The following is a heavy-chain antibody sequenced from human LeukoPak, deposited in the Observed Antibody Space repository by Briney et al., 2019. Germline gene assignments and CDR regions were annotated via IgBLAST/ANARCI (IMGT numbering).Heavy chain of an antibody. CDR1: GGSISSYY. CDR3: ARGPYYYDSSGYYPVY. V-gene: IGHV4-59*12. Sequence: SETLSLTCTVSGGSISSYYWSWIRQPPGKGLEWIGYIYYSGSTNYNPSLKSRVTISVDTSKNQFSLKLSSVTAADTAVYYCARGPYYYDSSGYYPVYWGQGTLVTVSS. CDR2: IYYSGST. D-gene: IGHD3-22*01. J-gene: IGHJ4*02.